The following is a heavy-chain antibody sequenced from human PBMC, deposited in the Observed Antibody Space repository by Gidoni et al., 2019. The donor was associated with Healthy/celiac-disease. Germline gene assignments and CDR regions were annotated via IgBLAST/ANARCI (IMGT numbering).Heavy chain of an antibody. CDR2: IIPILGTA. J-gene: IGHJ5*02. Sequence: QVQLVQSGAEVKKPGSSVKVSCKASGGTFSSYAISWVRQAPGQGIEWMGGIIPILGTANYEKKFKGRVTITADESTSTAYMELSSLRSEDTAVYYCARRVAVAVLDPWGQGTRVTVSS. CDR3: ARRVAVAVLDP. V-gene: IGHV1-69*01. CDR1: GGTFSSYA. D-gene: IGHD6-19*01.